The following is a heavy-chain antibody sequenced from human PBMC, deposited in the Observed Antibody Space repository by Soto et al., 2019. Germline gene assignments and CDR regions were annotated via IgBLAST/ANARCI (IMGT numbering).Heavy chain of an antibody. CDR2: ISPSGSA. CDR1: GGSIPSGGYS. J-gene: IGHJ4*02. CDR3: ARVPGY. V-gene: IGHV4-30-2*01. Sequence: LQLQESGSGLVKPSQTLSLTCAVSGGSIPSGGYSWSWIRQPRGKGLEWIAYISPSGSAYYNPSLKSQVTISIDRSKNQFSLKLSSVPAADTAVYYCARVPGYWGQGTLVTVSS.